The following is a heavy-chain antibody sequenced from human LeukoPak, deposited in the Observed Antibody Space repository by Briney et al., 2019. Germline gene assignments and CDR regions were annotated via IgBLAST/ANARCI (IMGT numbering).Heavy chain of an antibody. D-gene: IGHD7-27*01. CDR3: AGATWGSGYFDY. J-gene: IGHJ4*02. V-gene: IGHV4-4*07. Sequence: SETLSLTCTVSGASISNYYWSWFRQPAGKGLEWIGRLYTSGSINFNPSLKSRITMSVDTSKNQFSLRLSSVTAADAAVYYCAGATWGSGYFDYWGQGTLVTVSS. CDR2: LYTSGSI. CDR1: GASISNYY.